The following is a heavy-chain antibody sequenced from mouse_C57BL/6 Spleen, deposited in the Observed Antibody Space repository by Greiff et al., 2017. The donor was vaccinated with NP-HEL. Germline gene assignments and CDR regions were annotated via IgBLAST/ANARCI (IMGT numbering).Heavy chain of an antibody. CDR3: ARSYYGFDV. J-gene: IGHJ1*03. CDR2: INPGSGGT. CDR1: GYAFTNYL. V-gene: IGHV1-54*01. D-gene: IGHD1-1*01. Sequence: VQLQQSGAELVRPGTSVKVSCKASGYAFTNYLIEWVKQRPGQGLEWIGVINPGSGGTNYNEKFKGKATLTADKSSSTAYMQLSSLTSADSSVYFCARSYYGFDVWGTGTTVTVSS.